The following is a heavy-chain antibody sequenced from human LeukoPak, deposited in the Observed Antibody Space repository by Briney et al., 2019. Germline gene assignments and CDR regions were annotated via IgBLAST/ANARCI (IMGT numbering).Heavy chain of an antibody. D-gene: IGHD6-19*01. CDR1: GGTFSSYA. CDR2: IIPIFGTA. Sequence: VASVKVSCKASGGTFSSYAISWVRQAPGQGLEWMGGIIPIFGTANYAQKFQGRVTITTDESTSTAYMELSSLRSEDTAVYYCARDSKRAGLGAFDIWGQGTMVTVSS. J-gene: IGHJ3*02. CDR3: ARDSKRAGLGAFDI. V-gene: IGHV1-69*05.